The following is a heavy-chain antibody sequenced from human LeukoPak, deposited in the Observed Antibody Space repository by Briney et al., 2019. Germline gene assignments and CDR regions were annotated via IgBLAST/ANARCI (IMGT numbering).Heavy chain of an antibody. V-gene: IGHV3-21*05. CDR3: ARDTYQPGLIDC. D-gene: IGHD2-2*01. Sequence: GGSLRLSCAASEFTFSLYAMNWVRQAPGKGLEWVSYINDVSSDVHYADSVKGRFTISRDNAKNTLYLQMNSLRTEDTAVYYCARDTYQPGLIDCWGQGTLVTVSS. CDR2: INDVSSDV. CDR1: EFTFSLYA. J-gene: IGHJ4*02.